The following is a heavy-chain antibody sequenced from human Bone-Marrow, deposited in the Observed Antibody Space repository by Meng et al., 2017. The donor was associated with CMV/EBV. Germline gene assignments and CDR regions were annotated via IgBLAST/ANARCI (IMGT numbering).Heavy chain of an antibody. J-gene: IGHJ4*02. CDR2: IIPIFGTA. V-gene: IGHV1-69*05. D-gene: IGHD7-27*01. CDR1: GGTFSSYA. CDR3: ARDNNWGPDY. Sequence: SVKVSCKASGGTFSSYAISWVRQAPGQGLEWMGGIIPIFGTANYAQKFQGRVTITTDESTSTAYMELSRLTSDDTAVYYCARDNNWGPDYWGQGTLVTVSS.